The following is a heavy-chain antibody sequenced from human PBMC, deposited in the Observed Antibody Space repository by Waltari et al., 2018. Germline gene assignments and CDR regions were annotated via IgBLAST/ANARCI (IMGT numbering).Heavy chain of an antibody. CDR2: IKQDGSEK. CDR1: GFTFSSYW. J-gene: IGHJ4*02. CDR3: ARDLVAAAGTSNY. V-gene: IGHV3-7*01. Sequence: EVQLVESGGGLVQPGGSLRLSCAASGFTFSSYWMSWVRQAPGKGREWLANIKQDGSEKYYVDSVKGRFTISRDNAKNSLYLQMNSLRAEDTAVYYCARDLVAAAGTSNYWGQGTLVTVSS. D-gene: IGHD6-13*01.